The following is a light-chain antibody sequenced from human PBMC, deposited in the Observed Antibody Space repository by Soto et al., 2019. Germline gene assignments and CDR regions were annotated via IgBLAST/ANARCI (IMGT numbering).Light chain of an antibody. V-gene: IGLV2-23*01. Sequence: SALTQPASVSGSPGQSITISCTGTSSDVGSYNLVSWYQQHPGKAPKLMIYEGSKRPSGVSIRFSGSTSGNTASLTISGLQAEDEADYYCCSYAGSSTFVFGTGTKLTVL. CDR2: EGS. J-gene: IGLJ1*01. CDR1: SSDVGSYNL. CDR3: CSYAGSSTFV.